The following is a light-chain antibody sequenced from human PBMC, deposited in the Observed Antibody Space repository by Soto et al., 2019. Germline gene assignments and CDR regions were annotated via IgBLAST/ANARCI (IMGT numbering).Light chain of an antibody. CDR2: DAS. V-gene: IGKV3-11*01. CDR1: QSVSSS. J-gene: IGKJ5*01. CDR3: QQRSNWPPKIT. Sequence: EIVMTQSPATLSVSPGERATLSCRASQSVSSSLAWYQQKPGQAPRLLIYDASNRATGIPARFSGSGSGTDFTLTITSLEPEDFAVYYCQQRSNWPPKITFGQGTRLEIK.